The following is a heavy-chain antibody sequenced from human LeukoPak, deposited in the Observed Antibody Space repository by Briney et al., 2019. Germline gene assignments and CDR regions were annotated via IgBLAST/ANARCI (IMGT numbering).Heavy chain of an antibody. D-gene: IGHD3-22*01. CDR2: IYYSGST. J-gene: IGHJ4*02. Sequence: SETLSLTCTVSSGSISTTNYYWGWIRQPPGKGLEWIGSIYYSGSTYYNPSLKSRVTISVDTSKNQFSLKLSSVTAADTAVYYCARLPPYFYDSTAYWGQGTLVTVSS. CDR1: SGSISTTNYY. CDR3: ARLPPYFYDSTAY. V-gene: IGHV4-39*01.